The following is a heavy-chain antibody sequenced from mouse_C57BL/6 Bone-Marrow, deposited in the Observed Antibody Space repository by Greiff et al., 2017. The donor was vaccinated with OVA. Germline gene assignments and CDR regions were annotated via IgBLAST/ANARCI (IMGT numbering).Heavy chain of an antibody. Sequence: EVKLVESGAELVRPGASVKLSCTASGFNIKDYYMHWVKQRPEQGLEWIGWIDPENGDTEYALKFQGKATITADTSSNTTYLQLSSLTSEDTAVYYCTGLWYFDVWGTGTTVTVSS. CDR3: TGLWYFDV. CDR2: IDPENGDT. D-gene: IGHD2-2*01. V-gene: IGHV14-4*01. CDR1: GFNIKDYY. J-gene: IGHJ1*03.